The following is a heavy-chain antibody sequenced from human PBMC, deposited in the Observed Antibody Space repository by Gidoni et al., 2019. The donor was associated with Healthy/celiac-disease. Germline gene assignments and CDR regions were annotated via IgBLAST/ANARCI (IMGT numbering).Heavy chain of an antibody. Sequence: QVQLQESGPGLVKPSQTLSLTCTVSGCSISSGDYYWSWIRQPPGKGLEWIGYIYDSGSTYYNPSLKSRVTISVDTSKNQFSLKLSSVTAADTAVYYCARGYNHYYHSSYYFDYWGQGTLVTVSA. J-gene: IGHJ4*02. V-gene: IGHV4-30-4*01. D-gene: IGHD3-22*01. CDR3: ARGYNHYYHSSYYFDY. CDR1: GCSISSGDYY. CDR2: IYDSGST.